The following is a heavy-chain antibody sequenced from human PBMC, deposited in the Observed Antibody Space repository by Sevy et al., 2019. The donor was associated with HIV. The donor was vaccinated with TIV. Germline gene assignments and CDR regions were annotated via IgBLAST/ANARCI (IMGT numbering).Heavy chain of an antibody. CDR3: TRNGGAFDNGFDP. Sequence: GGSLRLSCTASGFTVSRYDMNWVRQAPGKGLEWVSKISSSGSSIYYADSVKGRLTISRDNAKNSLNLQMNSLRAEDTAVYYCTRNGGAFDNGFDPWGQGTLVTVSS. V-gene: IGHV3-48*03. J-gene: IGHJ5*02. CDR2: ISSSGSSI. CDR1: GFTVSRYD. D-gene: IGHD2-8*01.